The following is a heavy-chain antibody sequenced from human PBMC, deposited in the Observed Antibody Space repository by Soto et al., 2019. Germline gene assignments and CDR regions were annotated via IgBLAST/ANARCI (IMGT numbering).Heavy chain of an antibody. J-gene: IGHJ6*02. V-gene: IGHV1-46*01. Sequence: SVKVSCKASGYTFTSYYMHWVRQAPGQGLEWMGIIHPSGGSTSYAQKFQGRVTMTRDTSTSTVYMELSRLRSEDTAVYYCARDPPLYDFWSGPPGGGYYYYGMDVWGQGTTVTVSS. CDR3: ARDPPLYDFWSGPPGGGYYYYGMDV. CDR2: IHPSGGST. CDR1: GYTFTSYY. D-gene: IGHD3-3*01.